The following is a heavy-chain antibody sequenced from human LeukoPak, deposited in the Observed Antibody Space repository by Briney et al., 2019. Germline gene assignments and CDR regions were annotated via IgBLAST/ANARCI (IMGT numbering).Heavy chain of an antibody. CDR2: INPNSGGT. J-gene: IGHJ6*03. D-gene: IGHD1-26*01. CDR3: ARVSGQWEPRRDLYYMDV. V-gene: IGHV1-2*02. Sequence: ASVKVSCKASGYTFTGYYMHWVRQAPGQGLEWMGWINPNSGGTNYAQKFQGRVIMTRDTSISTAYMELSRLRSDDTAVYYCARVSGQWEPRRDLYYMDVWGKGTTVTVSS. CDR1: GYTFTGYY.